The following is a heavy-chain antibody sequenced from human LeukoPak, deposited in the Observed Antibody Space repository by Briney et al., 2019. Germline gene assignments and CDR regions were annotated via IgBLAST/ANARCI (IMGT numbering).Heavy chain of an antibody. J-gene: IGHJ4*02. D-gene: IGHD3-22*01. CDR2: IIPIFGTA. CDR3: ASCPQTYYYESYFDY. V-gene: IGHV1-69*05. Sequence: SVKVSCKASGGTFSSYAISWVRQAPGHGLEWMGRIIPIFGTANYAQKFQGRVTITTDESTSTAYMELSSLRSEDTAVYYCASCPQTYYYESYFDYWGQGTLVTVSS. CDR1: GGTFSSYA.